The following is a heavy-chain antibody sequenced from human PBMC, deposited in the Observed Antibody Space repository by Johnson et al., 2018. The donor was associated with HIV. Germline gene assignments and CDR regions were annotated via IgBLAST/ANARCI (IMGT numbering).Heavy chain of an antibody. CDR3: ASGVTARAPLLI. CDR1: EFTFTNNA. Sequence: QVQLVESGGGVVQPGRSLRLSCAASEFTFTNNAIHWVRQAPGKGLEWVAVISNDGTNTYYADSVKGRFTISRDNSRNSVSLQMIILRPKDTAMYYCASGVTARAPLLIWGQGTMVTVSS. V-gene: IGHV3-30*04. J-gene: IGHJ3*02. CDR2: ISNDGTNT. D-gene: IGHD6-6*01.